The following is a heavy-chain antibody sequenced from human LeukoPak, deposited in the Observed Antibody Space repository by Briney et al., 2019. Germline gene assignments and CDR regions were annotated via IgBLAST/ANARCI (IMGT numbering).Heavy chain of an antibody. Sequence: GGSLRLSCAASGFTFNYYAMSWVRQAPGKGLEWVSTISVSGGSTYYADSVKGRFTISRDNSKNTLYLQMNSLRAEDTAVYYCAKGPRGAAGYYYYYMDVWGKGTTVTVSS. CDR2: ISVSGGST. J-gene: IGHJ6*03. V-gene: IGHV3-23*01. CDR1: GFTFNYYA. D-gene: IGHD6-13*01. CDR3: AKGPRGAAGYYYYYMDV.